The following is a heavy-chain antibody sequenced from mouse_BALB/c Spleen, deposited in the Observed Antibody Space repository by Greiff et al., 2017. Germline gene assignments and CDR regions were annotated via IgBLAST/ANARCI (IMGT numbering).Heavy chain of an antibody. J-gene: IGHJ2*01. CDR1: GFTFSSFG. D-gene: IGHD2-1*01. Sequence: EVMLVESGGGLVQPGGSRKLSCAASGFTFSSFGMHWVRQAPEKGLEWVAYISSGSSTIYYADTVKGRFTISRDNPKNTLFLQMTSLRSEDTAMYYCAREGNGYFDYWGQGTTLTVSS. CDR3: AREGNGYFDY. CDR2: ISSGSSTI. V-gene: IGHV5-17*02.